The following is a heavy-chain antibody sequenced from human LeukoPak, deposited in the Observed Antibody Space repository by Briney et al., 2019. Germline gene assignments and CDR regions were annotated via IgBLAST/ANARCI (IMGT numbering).Heavy chain of an antibody. D-gene: IGHD3-3*01. CDR2: IYHSGST. Sequence: PSETLSLTCAVSGGSISSSNWWSWVRQPPGKGLEWIGEIYHSGSTNYNPSLKSRVTISVDKSKNQFSLKLSSVTAADTAVYYCARVFIRFNYDFWSGYRDDPKDRNWFDPWGQGTLVTVSS. CDR3: ARVFIRFNYDFWSGYRDDPKDRNWFDP. V-gene: IGHV4-4*02. CDR1: GGSISSSNW. J-gene: IGHJ5*02.